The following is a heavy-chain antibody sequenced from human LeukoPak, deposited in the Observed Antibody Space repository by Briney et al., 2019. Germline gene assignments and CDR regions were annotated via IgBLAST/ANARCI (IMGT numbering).Heavy chain of an antibody. CDR3: ATWGGDSSSNLYYYYYMDV. CDR1: GYIFFNYG. CDR2: ISVYNGNT. D-gene: IGHD6-6*01. Sequence: GASVKVSCKASGYIFFNYGISWVRQAPGQGLEWMGWISVYNGNTNYAQKLQGRVTMTTDTSTSTAYMELRSLRSDDTAVYYCATWGGDSSSNLYYYYYMDVWGKGTTVTVSS. V-gene: IGHV1-18*01. J-gene: IGHJ6*03.